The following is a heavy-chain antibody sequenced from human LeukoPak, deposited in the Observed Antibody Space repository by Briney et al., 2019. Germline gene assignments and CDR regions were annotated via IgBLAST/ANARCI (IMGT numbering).Heavy chain of an antibody. CDR1: GGSISSYY. CDR3: ARVLETDCRGGSCYSGLDY. CDR2: IYTSGST. J-gene: IGHJ4*02. V-gene: IGHV4-4*07. D-gene: IGHD2-15*01. Sequence: PSETLSLTCTVSGGSISSYYWSWIRQPAGKGLEWIGRIYTSGSTNYNPSLKSRVTMSVDTSKNQFSLKLSSVTAADTAVYYCARVLETDCRGGSCYSGLDYWGQGTLVTVSS.